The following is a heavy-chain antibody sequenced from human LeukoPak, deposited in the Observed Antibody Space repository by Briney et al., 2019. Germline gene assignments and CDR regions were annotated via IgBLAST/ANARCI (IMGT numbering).Heavy chain of an antibody. CDR2: ISSSSSYI. CDR1: GFTFSTYS. J-gene: IGHJ6*02. Sequence: GGSLRLSCAASGFTFSTYSMNWVRQAPGKGLEWVSSISSSSSYIHSADSVKGRFTISRDNAKNSLYLQMNSLRVEDTAVYYCARFHGGSGDGMDVWGQGTTVTVSS. D-gene: IGHD2-15*01. CDR3: ARFHGGSGDGMDV. V-gene: IGHV3-21*01.